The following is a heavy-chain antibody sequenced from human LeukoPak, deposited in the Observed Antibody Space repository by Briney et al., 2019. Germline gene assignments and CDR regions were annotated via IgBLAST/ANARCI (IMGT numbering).Heavy chain of an antibody. J-gene: IGHJ4*02. CDR2: ISKSGNA. CDR1: GDSISYATFQ. Sequence: SETLSLTCNVSGDSISYATFQWSWIRQSAGKGLEWIGLISKSGNANYNPSHQSRVTISIDTTKNQFSLRLTSVTAADTAVYFCARLLGPFDYVWGSSRSDWGQGILVTVSS. D-gene: IGHD3-16*02. V-gene: IGHV4-61*02. CDR3: ARLLGPFDYVWGSSRSD.